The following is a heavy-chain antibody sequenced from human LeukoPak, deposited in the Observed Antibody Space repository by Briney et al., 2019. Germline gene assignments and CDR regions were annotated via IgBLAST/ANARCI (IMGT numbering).Heavy chain of an antibody. CDR3: ARDPRNYSNYNYFDY. CDR2: IRYDGSNK. V-gene: IGHV3-30*02. CDR1: GFTFSSYG. J-gene: IGHJ4*02. Sequence: GGSLRLSCAASGFTFSSYGMHWVRQAPGKGLEWVAFIRYDGSNKYYADSVKGRFTISRDNSKNTLYLQMNSLRAEDTAVYYCARDPRNYSNYNYFDYWGQGTLVTVSS. D-gene: IGHD4-11*01.